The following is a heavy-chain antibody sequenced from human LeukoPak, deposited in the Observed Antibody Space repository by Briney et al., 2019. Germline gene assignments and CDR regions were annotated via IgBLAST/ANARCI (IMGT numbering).Heavy chain of an antibody. CDR1: GFTFSSYA. CDR3: ARDEYYYDSSGYYY. CDR2: ISYDGSNK. D-gene: IGHD3-22*01. Sequence: GGSLRLSCAASGFTFSSYAMHWVRQAPGKGLEWVAVISYDGSNKYYADSVKGRFTISRDNPKNTLYLQMNSLRAEDTAVYYCARDEYYYDSSGYYYWGQGTLVTVSS. J-gene: IGHJ4*02. V-gene: IGHV3-30-3*01.